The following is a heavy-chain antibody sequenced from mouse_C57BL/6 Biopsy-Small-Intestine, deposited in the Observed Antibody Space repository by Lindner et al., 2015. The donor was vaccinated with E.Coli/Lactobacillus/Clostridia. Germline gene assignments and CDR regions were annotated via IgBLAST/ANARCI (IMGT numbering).Heavy chain of an antibody. J-gene: IGHJ4*01. CDR2: IYPDSGDN. CDR3: ARAHYYGSSYESMDY. V-gene: IGHV1-34*01. CDR1: GYTFTDHH. Sequence: VQLQESGPELLKPGASVKMSCKASGYTFTDHHMHWVKQSHGKSLEWIGYIYPDSGDNGCHQKFKGKATLTVDKSSSTAYMELRSLTSEDSAVYFCARAHYYGSSYESMDYWGQGTSVTVSS. D-gene: IGHD1-1*01.